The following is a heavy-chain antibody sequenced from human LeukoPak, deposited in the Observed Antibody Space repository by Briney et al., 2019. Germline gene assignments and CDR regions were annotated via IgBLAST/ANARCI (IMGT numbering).Heavy chain of an antibody. J-gene: IGHJ4*02. CDR3: ARIGYSSSSFDY. Sequence: PGGSLRLSCAASGFTFSSYAMSWVRQAPGKGLEWVSAISGSGGSTYYADSVKGRFTISRDNAKNSVYLQMNNLRDEDTAVYHCARIGYSSSSFDYWGQGTLVTVSS. CDR1: GFTFSSYA. CDR2: ISGSGGST. V-gene: IGHV3-23*01. D-gene: IGHD6-13*01.